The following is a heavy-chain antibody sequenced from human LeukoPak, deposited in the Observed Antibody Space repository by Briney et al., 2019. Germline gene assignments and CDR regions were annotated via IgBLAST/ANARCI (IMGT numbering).Heavy chain of an antibody. Sequence: SETLSLTCTVSGGSISSYYWTWIRQPPGKGLEWIGYVYYSGSTDYNPSLKSQVTISVDTSNKQFSLNLSSVTAADTAVYYCARRCSGPTCYTDAYDIWGQGTMVTVSS. V-gene: IGHV4-59*08. CDR2: VYYSGST. CDR3: ARRCSGPTCYTDAYDI. D-gene: IGHD2-2*02. CDR1: GGSISSYY. J-gene: IGHJ3*02.